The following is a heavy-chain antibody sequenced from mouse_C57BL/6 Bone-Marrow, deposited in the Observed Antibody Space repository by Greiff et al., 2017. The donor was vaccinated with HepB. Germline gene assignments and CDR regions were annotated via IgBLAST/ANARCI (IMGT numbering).Heavy chain of an antibody. CDR1: GYTFTSYG. V-gene: IGHV1-81*01. CDR2: IYPRSGNT. CDR3: ARGDGSSYGGDYAMDY. J-gene: IGHJ4*01. D-gene: IGHD1-1*01. Sequence: QVQLKESGAELARPGASVKLSCKASGYTFTSYGISWVKQRTGQGLEWIGEIYPRSGNTYYNEKFKGKATLTADKSSSTAYMELRSLTSEDSAVYFCARGDGSSYGGDYAMDYWGQGTSVTVSS.